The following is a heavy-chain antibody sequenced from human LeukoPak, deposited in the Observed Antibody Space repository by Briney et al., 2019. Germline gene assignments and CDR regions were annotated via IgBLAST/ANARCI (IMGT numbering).Heavy chain of an antibody. CDR2: IYYSGST. D-gene: IGHD5-18*01. CDR1: GGSISSSSYY. CDR3: ARHKIQLWPNDAFDI. J-gene: IGHJ3*02. Sequence: SETLSLTCTVSGGSISSSSYYWGWIRQPPGKGLEWIGSIYYSGSTYYNPSLKSRVTISVDTSKNQFSLKLSSVTAADTAVYYCARHKIQLWPNDAFDIWGQGTMVTASS. V-gene: IGHV4-39*01.